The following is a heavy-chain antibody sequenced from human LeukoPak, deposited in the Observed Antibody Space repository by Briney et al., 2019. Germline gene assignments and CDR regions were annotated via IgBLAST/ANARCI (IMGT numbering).Heavy chain of an antibody. V-gene: IGHV1-18*01. D-gene: IGHD5-18*01. CDR3: ARFLPKQLLLKRSVGGVADAFDI. CDR2: ISAYNGNT. Sequence: ASVKVSCKASGYTFTSYGISWVRQAPGQGLEWMGWISAYNGNTNYAQKLQGRVTMTTDTSTSTAYMELRSLRSDDTAVYYCARFLPKQLLLKRSVGGVADAFDIWGQGTMVTVSS. J-gene: IGHJ3*02. CDR1: GYTFTSYG.